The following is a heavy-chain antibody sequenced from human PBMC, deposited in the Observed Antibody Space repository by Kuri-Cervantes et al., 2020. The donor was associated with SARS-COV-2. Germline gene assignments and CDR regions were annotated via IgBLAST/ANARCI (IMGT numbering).Heavy chain of an antibody. D-gene: IGHD2-2*01. V-gene: IGHV4-34*01. CDR1: GGSFSGYY. J-gene: IGHJ3*02. Sequence: SETLSLTCAVYGGSFSGYYWSWIRQPPGKGLEWIGEINHSGSTYYNPSLKSRVTISVDTSKNQFSLKLSSVTAADTAVYYCARLDICPAPGAFDIWGQGTMVTVSS. CDR2: INHSGST. CDR3: ARLDICPAPGAFDI.